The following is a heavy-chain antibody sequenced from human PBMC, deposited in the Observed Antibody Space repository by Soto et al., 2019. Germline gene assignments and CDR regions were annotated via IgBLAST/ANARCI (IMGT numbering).Heavy chain of an antibody. J-gene: IGHJ4*02. CDR1: GFTFSSYA. CDR2: ISGSGGST. CDR3: AKGLIYSSGYWAY. D-gene: IGHD3-22*01. V-gene: IGHV3-23*01. Sequence: EVQLLESGGGLVQPGGSLRLSGAASGFTFSSYAMSWVREAPGKGLEWVSAISGSGGSTYYADSVKGRFTISRDNSKNTLYLQMNSLRAEDTAVYYCAKGLIYSSGYWAYWGQGTLVTVSS.